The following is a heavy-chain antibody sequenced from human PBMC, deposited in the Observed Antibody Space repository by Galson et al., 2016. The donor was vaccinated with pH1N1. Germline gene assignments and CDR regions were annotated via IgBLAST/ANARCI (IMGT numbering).Heavy chain of an antibody. J-gene: IGHJ4*02. CDR3: ATEDYYTSLD. V-gene: IGHV3-7*01. CDR2: INQPCSRK. Sequence: SLRLYCPASGFIFSASWVSCVRQAPWKWLEWVTKINQPCSRKYYLDSMKGRCTISSDNAENSLSLQLNSLRVEDTALYYCATEDYYTSLDWGQGILVTVSS. D-gene: IGHD1-26*01. CDR1: GFIFSASW.